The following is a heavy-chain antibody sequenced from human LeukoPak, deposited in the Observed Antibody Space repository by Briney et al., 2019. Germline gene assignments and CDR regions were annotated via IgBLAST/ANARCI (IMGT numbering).Heavy chain of an antibody. CDR1: GFTFSDYY. Sequence: GGSLRLSCAASGFTFSDYYMSWIRQAPGKGLEWVSSISSSSSYIYYADSVKGRFTISRDNAKNSLYLQMNSLRAEDTAVYYCATEYSSGWSDLGYYYGMDVWGQGTTVTVSS. CDR3: ATEYSSGWSDLGYYYGMDV. CDR2: ISSSSSYI. D-gene: IGHD6-19*01. V-gene: IGHV3-11*06. J-gene: IGHJ6*02.